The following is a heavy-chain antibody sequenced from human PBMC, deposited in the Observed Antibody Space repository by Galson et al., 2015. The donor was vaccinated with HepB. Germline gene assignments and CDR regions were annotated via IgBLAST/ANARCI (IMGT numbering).Heavy chain of an antibody. CDR1: GFTFSSYA. V-gene: IGHV3-30*18. CDR3: AKAYYDFWSGPMATFAD. J-gene: IGHJ4*02. CDR2: ISYDGSNK. Sequence: LRLSCAASGFTFSSYAMHWVRQAPGKGLEWVAVISYDGSNKYYADLVKGRFTISRDNSKSTLSLQMDSLRVEDTAVYYCAKAYYDFWSGPMATFADWGQGTLVTVSS. D-gene: IGHD3-3*01.